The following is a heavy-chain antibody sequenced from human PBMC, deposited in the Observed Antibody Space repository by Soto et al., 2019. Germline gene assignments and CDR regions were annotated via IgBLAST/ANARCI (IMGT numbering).Heavy chain of an antibody. CDR3: AKGRTSNYASYFDP. CDR2: MSGSGDNT. V-gene: IGHV3-23*01. CDR1: GFTFSSYA. J-gene: IGHJ5*02. Sequence: EVQLLESGGDLVQPGGSLRLSCAASGFTFSSYAMSWVRQAPGKGPEWVSSMSGSGDNTYYADSVKGRFIISRDNSKNPLDLQMSSLRFDDTAVYSCAKGRTSNYASYFDPGGQGTLVTVSS. D-gene: IGHD1-26*01.